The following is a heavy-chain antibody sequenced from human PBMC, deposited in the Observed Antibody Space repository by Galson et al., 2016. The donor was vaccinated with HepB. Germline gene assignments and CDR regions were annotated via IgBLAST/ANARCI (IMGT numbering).Heavy chain of an antibody. CDR1: GFTFRDYE. V-gene: IGHV3-48*03. Sequence: SLRLSCAASGFTFRDYEMNWVRQAPGKGLEWVSYISDVTTIYYADSVKGRFTVSRDNAKNSLYLQMNSLSAEDTAVYYCARSISYGPGTYFYDYWGQGTLVTFSS. D-gene: IGHD3-10*01. CDR3: ARSISYGPGTYFYDY. J-gene: IGHJ4*02. CDR2: ISDVTTI.